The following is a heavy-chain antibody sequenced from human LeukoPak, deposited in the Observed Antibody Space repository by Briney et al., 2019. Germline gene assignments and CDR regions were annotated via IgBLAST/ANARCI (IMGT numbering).Heavy chain of an antibody. J-gene: IGHJ4*02. Sequence: GGSLRLSCAASAFSLNAYNMNWVRQAPGKGLEWVSSISYTGTYIYYADSVKGRFTISRDNAQNSLYLQMNSLRAEDTATYYCVRDRGAYRPIDYWGQGTLVTVSS. CDR1: AFSLNAYN. CDR3: VRDRGAYRPIDY. V-gene: IGHV3-21*04. CDR2: ISYTGTYI. D-gene: IGHD1-26*01.